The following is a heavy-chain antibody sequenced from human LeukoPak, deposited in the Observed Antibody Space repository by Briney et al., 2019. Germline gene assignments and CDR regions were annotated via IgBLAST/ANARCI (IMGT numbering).Heavy chain of an antibody. CDR2: IYSGGST. Sequence: GGSLRLSCAASGFTVSSNYMSRVRQAPGKGLEWVSVIYSGGSTYYADSVKGRFTISRDNSKNTLYLQMNSLRAEDTAVYYCARSRQLVPYYYYGMDVWGQGTTVTVSS. D-gene: IGHD6-13*01. CDR1: GFTVSSNY. V-gene: IGHV3-66*01. CDR3: ARSRQLVPYYYYGMDV. J-gene: IGHJ6*02.